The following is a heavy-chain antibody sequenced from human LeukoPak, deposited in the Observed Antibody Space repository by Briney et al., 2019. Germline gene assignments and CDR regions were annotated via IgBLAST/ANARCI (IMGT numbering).Heavy chain of an antibody. CDR1: GFTFSDYW. J-gene: IGHJ6*03. CDR2: IYQDGNER. D-gene: IGHD1-14*01. CDR3: ASSRGVTDYYYYYYMDV. Sequence: PGGSLRLSCAASGFTFSDYWMGWVRQAPGKGLVRVANIYQDGNERYYLDSVKGRFTVSRDNAKNSLYLQMNSLRAEDTAVYYCASSRGVTDYYYYYYMDVWGKGTTVTVSS. V-gene: IGHV3-7*01.